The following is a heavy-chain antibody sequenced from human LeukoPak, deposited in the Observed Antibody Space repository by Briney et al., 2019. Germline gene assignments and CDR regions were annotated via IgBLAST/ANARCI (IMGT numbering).Heavy chain of an antibody. CDR2: INWNGGST. D-gene: IGHD6-19*01. J-gene: IGHJ4*02. V-gene: IGHV3-20*04. Sequence: RTGGSLRFSCAASGFTFDDYGLSWVRQAPGKGLEWVSGINWNGGSTGYADSVKGRFTISRDNAKNSLYLQMNSLRAEDTAVYYCAKDGIGVAGTSAWYWGQGTQVTVSS. CDR1: GFTFDDYG. CDR3: AKDGIGVAGTSAWY.